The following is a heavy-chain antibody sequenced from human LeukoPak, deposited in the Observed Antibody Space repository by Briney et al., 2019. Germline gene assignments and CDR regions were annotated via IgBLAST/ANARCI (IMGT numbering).Heavy chain of an antibody. D-gene: IGHD1-26*01. Sequence: ASVKVSCKASGYTFTTYYMHWVRQAPGQGLEWMGIINPSGGSTTYAQKFQGRVTMTRDTSTSTAYMELNSLISEDTAVYYCAREPSGSHFDYWGQGTLVTVSS. CDR1: GYTFTTYY. J-gene: IGHJ4*02. CDR2: INPSGGST. V-gene: IGHV1-46*01. CDR3: AREPSGSHFDY.